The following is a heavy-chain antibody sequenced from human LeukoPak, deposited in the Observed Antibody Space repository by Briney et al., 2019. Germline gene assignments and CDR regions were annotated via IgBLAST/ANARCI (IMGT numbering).Heavy chain of an antibody. D-gene: IGHD3-3*01. V-gene: IGHV4-39*07. CDR1: GGSISSSSYY. J-gene: IGHJ6*03. Sequence: SETLSLTCTVSGGSISSSSYYWGWIRQPPGKGLEWIGSIYYSGSTYYNPSLKSRVTISVDTSKNQFSLKLSSVTATDTAVYYCARDSGGGFWSGYHIAYYMDVWGKGTTVTVSS. CDR3: ARDSGGGFWSGYHIAYYMDV. CDR2: IYYSGST.